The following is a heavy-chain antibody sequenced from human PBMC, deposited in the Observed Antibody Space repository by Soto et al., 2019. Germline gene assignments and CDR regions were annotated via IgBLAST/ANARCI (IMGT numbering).Heavy chain of an antibody. J-gene: IGHJ4*02. D-gene: IGHD3-22*01. CDR1: EFYIRSYY. V-gene: IGHV4-59*08. Sequence: PSETQSLTYAFSEFYIRSYYLSLIRQTPGKGLEWIGYIYYSGSTKYNPSLKSRVTISVDSSKNQFSLKLDSVTAADTAVYYCARIGGYYPAFDLLGKGTLDTVSP. CDR2: IYYSGST. CDR3: ARIGGYYPAFDL.